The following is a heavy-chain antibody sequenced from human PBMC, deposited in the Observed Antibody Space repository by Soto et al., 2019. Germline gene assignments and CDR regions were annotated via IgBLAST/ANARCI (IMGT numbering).Heavy chain of an antibody. V-gene: IGHV4-59*01. CDR2: IYYSGST. J-gene: IGHJ5*02. Sequence: SETLSLTCTVSGGSISSYYWSWIRQPPGKGLEWIGYIYYSGSTNYNPSLKSRVTISVDTSKNQFSLKLSSVTAADTAVYYCARGPVFLTGYLFDPWGQGTLVTVSS. CDR3: ARGPVFLTGYLFDP. D-gene: IGHD3-9*01. CDR1: GGSISSYY.